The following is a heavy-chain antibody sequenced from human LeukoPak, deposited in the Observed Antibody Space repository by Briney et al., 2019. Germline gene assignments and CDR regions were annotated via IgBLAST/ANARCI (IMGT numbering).Heavy chain of an antibody. CDR3: ARAQIRMVRGPRDYYYYGMDV. V-gene: IGHV4-59*12. D-gene: IGHD3-10*01. CDR2: IYGSGNT. J-gene: IGHJ6*02. Sequence: SETLSLTCTVSGASISSWYWSWIRQPPGKGLEWIGYIYGSGNTNYNPSLKSRVTMSVDTSKNQFSLKLSSVTAADTAVYYCARAQIRMVRGPRDYYYYGMDVWGQGTTVTVSS. CDR1: GASISSWY.